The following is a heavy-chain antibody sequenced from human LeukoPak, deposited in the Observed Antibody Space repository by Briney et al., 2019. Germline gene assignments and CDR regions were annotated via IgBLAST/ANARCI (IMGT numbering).Heavy chain of an antibody. J-gene: IGHJ4*02. Sequence: PGGSLRLSCAASGFTFDDYAMHWVRQAPGKGLEWVSGISWNSGSIGYADSVKGRFTISRDNAKNSLYLQMNSLRAEDTAVYYCAKVRGSSGYYSGYYFDYWGQGTLVTVSS. CDR3: AKVRGSSGYYSGYYFDY. V-gene: IGHV3-9*01. CDR2: ISWNSGSI. D-gene: IGHD3-22*01. CDR1: GFTFDDYA.